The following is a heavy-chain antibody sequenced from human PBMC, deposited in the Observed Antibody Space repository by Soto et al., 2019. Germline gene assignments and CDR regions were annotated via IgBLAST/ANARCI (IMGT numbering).Heavy chain of an antibody. J-gene: IGHJ3*02. V-gene: IGHV5-51*01. CDR1: GYTFTNYW. CDR2: IYPGDSDT. Sequence: PGESLKISCKGSGYTFTNYWIVWVRQMPGKGLEWMGIIYPGDSDTRYSPSLQGQVTISVDKSISTAYLQWSSLKASDTAMYYCARDPGWGSAHDGFDIWGQGTRVTVSS. CDR3: ARDPGWGSAHDGFDI. D-gene: IGHD7-27*01.